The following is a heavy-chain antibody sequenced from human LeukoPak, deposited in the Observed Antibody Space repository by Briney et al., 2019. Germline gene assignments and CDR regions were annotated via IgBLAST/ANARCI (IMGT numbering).Heavy chain of an antibody. CDR3: ARVDLDAFDI. CDR1: GFTFSNYV. J-gene: IGHJ3*02. V-gene: IGHV3-7*03. Sequence: GGSLRLSCAASGFTFSNYVMSWVRQAPGKGLEWVANMNEDGSVIFYLDSVKGRFTISRDNAKNSLYLQMNSLRAEDTALYYCARVDLDAFDIWGQGTMVTVSS. CDR2: MNEDGSVI.